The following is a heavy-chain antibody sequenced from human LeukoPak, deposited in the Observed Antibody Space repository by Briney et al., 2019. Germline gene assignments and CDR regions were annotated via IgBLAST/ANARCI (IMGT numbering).Heavy chain of an antibody. CDR1: GFTFSSYA. Sequence: GGSLRLSCAASGFTFSSYAMSWVRQAPGKGLEWVSAISGSGGSTYYADSVKGRFTISRDNSKNTLYLQMNSLRAEDTAVYYCARAPYYYDTSGYRRYYHFDYWGQGTLVTVSS. J-gene: IGHJ4*02. CDR3: ARAPYYYDTSGYRRYYHFDY. CDR2: ISGSGGST. V-gene: IGHV3-23*01. D-gene: IGHD3-22*01.